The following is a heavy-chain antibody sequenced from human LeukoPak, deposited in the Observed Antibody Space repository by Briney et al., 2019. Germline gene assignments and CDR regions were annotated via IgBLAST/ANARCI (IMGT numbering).Heavy chain of an antibody. J-gene: IGHJ4*02. CDR2: ISWNSGSI. V-gene: IGHV3-9*03. CDR3: AKDVGGELPGYYFDY. D-gene: IGHD1-26*01. CDR1: GFTFDDYA. Sequence: GGSLRLSCAASGFTFDDYAMHWVRQAPGKGLEWVSGISWNSGSIGYADSVKGQFTISRDNAKNSLYLQMNSLRAEDMALYYCAKDVGGELPGYYFDYWGQGTLVTVSS.